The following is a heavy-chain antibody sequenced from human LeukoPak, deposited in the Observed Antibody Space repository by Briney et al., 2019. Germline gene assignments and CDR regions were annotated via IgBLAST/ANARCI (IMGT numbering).Heavy chain of an antibody. V-gene: IGHV3-21*01. J-gene: IGHJ6*02. CDR2: ISSSSSYI. CDR1: GFTFSSCS. D-gene: IGHD3-9*01. CDR3: ARDANYDILTGYSLGGYYYGMDV. Sequence: PGGSLRLSCAASGFTFSSCSTNWVRQAPGKGLEWVSSISSSSSYIYYADSVKGRFTISRDNAKNSLYLQMNSLRAEDTAVYYCARDANYDILTGYSLGGYYYGMDVWGQGTTVTVSS.